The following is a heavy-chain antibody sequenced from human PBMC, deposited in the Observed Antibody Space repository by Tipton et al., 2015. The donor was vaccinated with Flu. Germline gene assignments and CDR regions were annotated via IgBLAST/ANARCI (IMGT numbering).Heavy chain of an antibody. D-gene: IGHD6-13*01. V-gene: IGHV3-7*01. Sequence: GSLRLSCAASGFSFSSYWMNWVRQAPGKGLEWVAKIKQDGSEKYYVDSVKGRFTISRDNAKNSLYLQMNSLRAEDTAVYFCARSSYSSSWFFDYWGQGTLATVSS. CDR3: ARSSYSSSWFFDY. CDR2: IKQDGSEK. CDR1: GFSFSSYW. J-gene: IGHJ4*02.